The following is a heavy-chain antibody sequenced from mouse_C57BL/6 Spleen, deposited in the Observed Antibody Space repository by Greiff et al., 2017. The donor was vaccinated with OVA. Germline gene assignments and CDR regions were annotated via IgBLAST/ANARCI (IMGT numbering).Heavy chain of an antibody. V-gene: IGHV1-55*01. CDR2: IYPGSGST. J-gene: IGHJ4*01. CDR3: ARAYGSSYGYAMDY. CDR1: GYTFTSYW. D-gene: IGHD1-1*01. Sequence: QVQLQQPGAELVKPGASVKMSCKASGYTFTSYWITWVKQRPGQGLEWIGDIYPGSGSTNYNEKFKGKATLTVDTSSSTAYMQLSSLTSEDSAVYYCARAYGSSYGYAMDYWGQGTSVTVSS.